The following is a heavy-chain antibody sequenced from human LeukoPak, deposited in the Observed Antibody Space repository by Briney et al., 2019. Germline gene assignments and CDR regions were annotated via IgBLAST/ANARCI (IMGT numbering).Heavy chain of an antibody. CDR3: AKRPRDTSGYYLGAFDG. Sequence: GGSLRLSCAASGFTFSSYAMTWVRQAPGKGLEWVSAISASGGDTYCADSVKGRFTISRDNSKNRLYLHMSSLRAEDTAVYFCAKRPRDTSGYYLGAFDGWGQGTTVTVSS. D-gene: IGHD3-22*01. CDR1: GFTFSSYA. CDR2: ISASGGDT. J-gene: IGHJ3*01. V-gene: IGHV3-23*01.